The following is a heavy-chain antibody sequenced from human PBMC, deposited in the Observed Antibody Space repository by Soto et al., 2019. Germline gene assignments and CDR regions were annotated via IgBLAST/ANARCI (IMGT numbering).Heavy chain of an antibody. CDR1: GLTFNYYD. Sequence: QVQLVESGGGVVQPGRSLRLSCAASGLTFNYYDMHWVRQAPGKGLEWVAAISYDGSNKDYADSVKGRFTISRDNSNNTLYLQMNSLRTEDTAVHYCAKGSGSSSFFYIDVWDKGTTVTVSS. V-gene: IGHV3-30*18. CDR3: AKGSGSSSFFYIDV. CDR2: ISYDGSNK. J-gene: IGHJ6*03. D-gene: IGHD3-10*01.